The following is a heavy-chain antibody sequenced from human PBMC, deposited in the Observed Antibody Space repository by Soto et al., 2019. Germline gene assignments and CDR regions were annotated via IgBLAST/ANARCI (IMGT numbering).Heavy chain of an antibody. CDR2: IYYSGST. CDR3: ARDRGGDYADFFDY. D-gene: IGHD4-17*01. CDR1: GGSISSYY. J-gene: IGHJ4*02. V-gene: IGHV4-59*01. Sequence: SGTLSLTCTVSGGSISSYYWSWIRQPPGKGLEWIGYIYYSGSTNYNPSLKSRVTISVDTSKNQFSLKLSSVTAADTAVYYCARDRGGDYADFFDYWGQGTLVTVSS.